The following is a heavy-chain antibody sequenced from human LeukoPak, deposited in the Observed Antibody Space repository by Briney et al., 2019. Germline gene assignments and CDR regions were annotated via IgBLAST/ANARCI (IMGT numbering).Heavy chain of an antibody. CDR2: ISYDGSNK. CDR3: AKSQQLAEEFSGFDY. J-gene: IGHJ4*02. Sequence: GGSLRLSCAASGFTFSSYGMHWVRQAPGKVLEWVAVISYDGSNKYYADSVKGRFTISRDNSKNTLYLQMNSLRAEDTAVYYCAKSQQLAEEFSGFDYWGQGTLVTVSS. V-gene: IGHV3-30*18. CDR1: GFTFSSYG. D-gene: IGHD3-10*01.